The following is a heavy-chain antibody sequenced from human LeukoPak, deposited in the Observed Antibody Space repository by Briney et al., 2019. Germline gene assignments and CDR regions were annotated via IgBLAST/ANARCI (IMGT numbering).Heavy chain of an antibody. CDR1: GFTVSSNY. J-gene: IGHJ4*02. CDR2: IYSGGST. CDR3: AKDLRSFPSSQYY. V-gene: IGHV3-53*01. Sequence: GGSLRLSCAASGFTVSSNYMSWVRQAPGKGLEWVSVIYSGGSTYYADSVKGRFTISRDNSKNTLYLQMNSLRAEDTAVYYCAKDLRSFPSSQYYWGQGTLVTVSS.